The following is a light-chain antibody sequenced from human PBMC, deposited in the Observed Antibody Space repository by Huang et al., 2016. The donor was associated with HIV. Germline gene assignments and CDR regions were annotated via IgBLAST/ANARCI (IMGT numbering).Light chain of an antibody. Sequence: RVTITCRASQAITTYLNWYQHKPGKAPHLLIYGASNLQSGVPSRFSGSGSGTDFTLIISGLQPEDFATYYCQQTYTFPAFGRGTKVEIK. V-gene: IGKV1-39*01. CDR3: QQTYTFPA. J-gene: IGKJ1*01. CDR1: QAITTY. CDR2: GAS.